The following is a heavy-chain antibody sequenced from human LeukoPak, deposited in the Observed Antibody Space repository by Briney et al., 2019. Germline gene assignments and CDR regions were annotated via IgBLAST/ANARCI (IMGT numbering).Heavy chain of an antibody. CDR2: IKPDGGEK. Sequence: GGSLRLSXAASGFTFSTYWMGSARQSPGKGLEWLANIKPDGGEKYYVDSVKGRFTISRDNAKNSLYLQMNSLRAEDTAVYYCVREGSGHYFYFFDYWGQGTLVTVSS. J-gene: IGHJ4*02. D-gene: IGHD4-17*01. CDR1: GFTFSTYW. CDR3: VREGSGHYFYFFDY. V-gene: IGHV3-7*01.